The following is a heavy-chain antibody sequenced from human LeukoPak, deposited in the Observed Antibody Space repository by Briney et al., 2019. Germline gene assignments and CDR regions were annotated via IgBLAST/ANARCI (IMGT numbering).Heavy chain of an antibody. CDR3: ASAPRNGYDLGGYYFDY. Sequence: PGGSLRLSCAASGFTFSSYGMHWVRQAPGKGLEWVSSITSSGTYMNYADSVKGRFTISRDNAKNSLYLQMNSLRAEDTAVYYCASAPRNGYDLGGYYFDYWGQGTLVTVSS. CDR1: GFTFSSYG. J-gene: IGHJ4*02. CDR2: ITSSGTYM. V-gene: IGHV3-21*01. D-gene: IGHD5-12*01.